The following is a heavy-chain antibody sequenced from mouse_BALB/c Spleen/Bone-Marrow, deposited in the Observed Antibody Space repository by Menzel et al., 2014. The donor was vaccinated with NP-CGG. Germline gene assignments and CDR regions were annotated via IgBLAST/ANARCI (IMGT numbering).Heavy chain of an antibody. CDR1: GFNIKDTY. CDR3: AHGSTYGYFDY. V-gene: IGHV14-3*02. CDR2: IDPANGNT. D-gene: IGHD1-1*01. J-gene: IGHJ2*01. Sequence: EVKLVESGTELVKPGASVKLSCTASGFNIKDTYMHWVKQRPEQGLEWIGRIDPANGNTKYDPKFQGKATITADTSSNTADLQLSSPTSEDTAVYYCAHGSTYGYFDYWGQGTTLTVSS.